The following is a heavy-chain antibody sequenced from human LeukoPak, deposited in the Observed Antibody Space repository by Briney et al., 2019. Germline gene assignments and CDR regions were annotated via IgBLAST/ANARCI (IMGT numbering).Heavy chain of an antibody. V-gene: IGHV3-7*01. CDR1: GFTFSNYW. CDR3: ARDQGSMIVVRTTSWYFDL. J-gene: IGHJ2*01. Sequence: GGSQRLSCAASGFTFSNYWMSWVRQAPGKGLEWLANINKGGSEMYYVDSVKGRFTISRDNGKNSLYLQINSLRADDTAVYYCARDQGSMIVVRTTSWYFDLWGRGTLVTVSS. D-gene: IGHD3-22*01. CDR2: INKGGSEM.